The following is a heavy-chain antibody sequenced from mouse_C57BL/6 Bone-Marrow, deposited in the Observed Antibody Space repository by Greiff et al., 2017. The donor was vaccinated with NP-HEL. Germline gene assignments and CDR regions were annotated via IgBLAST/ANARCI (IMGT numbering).Heavy chain of an antibody. Sequence: QVQLQQSGAELARPGASVKLSCKASGYTFTSYGISWVKQRTGPGLEWIGEIYPRSGNTYYNEKFKGKATLTADKSSSTAYMELRSLTSEDSAVYFCARVGTTPWYFDVWGTGTTVTVSS. CDR3: ARVGTTPWYFDV. J-gene: IGHJ1*03. CDR1: GYTFTSYG. V-gene: IGHV1-81*01. D-gene: IGHD1-1*01. CDR2: IYPRSGNT.